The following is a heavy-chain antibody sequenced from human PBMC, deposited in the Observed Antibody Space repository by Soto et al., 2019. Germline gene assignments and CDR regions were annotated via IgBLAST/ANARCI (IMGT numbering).Heavy chain of an antibody. Sequence: QVQLVQSGAEEKKPGASVKVSCKASGYTFTSYAMHWVRQAPGQRLEWMGWINAGNGNTKYSQKFQGRVTITRDTSASTAHMELSRLRSEDTAVYYCARAVGGPTSNLDYWGQGTLVTVSS. CDR2: INAGNGNT. D-gene: IGHD3-16*01. V-gene: IGHV1-3*05. CDR3: ARAVGGPTSNLDY. J-gene: IGHJ4*02. CDR1: GYTFTSYA.